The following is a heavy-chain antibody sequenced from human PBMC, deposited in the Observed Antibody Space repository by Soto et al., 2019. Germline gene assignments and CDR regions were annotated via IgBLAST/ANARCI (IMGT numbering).Heavy chain of an antibody. Sequence: GSGPTLVNPTQTLTLTCTFSGFSLSTGGVGVGWIRQPPGKALEWLAAIYWNDDKRYSSSLKNRLTITKDTSKNQVVLTMTNMDPVDTATYYCAHRRRIGEVAYSAWFDPWGEGTLVTV. CDR3: AHRRRIGEVAYSAWFDP. CDR2: IYWNDDK. V-gene: IGHV2-5*01. D-gene: IGHD4-4*01. J-gene: IGHJ5*02. CDR1: GFSLSTGGVG.